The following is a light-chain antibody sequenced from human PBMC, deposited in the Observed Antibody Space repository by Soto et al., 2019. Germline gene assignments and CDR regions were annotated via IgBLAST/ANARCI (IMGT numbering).Light chain of an antibody. J-gene: IGKJ1*01. CDR3: QQYNSYSRT. CDR1: QSISSW. Sequence: DIQMTQSPSTLSASVGDRVTITCRASQSISSWWAWYQQKPGKAPKILIYKTSSLESGVPSRFSGSGSETEVTLTISSLQPDDFATYYCQQYNSYSRTFGQGTKVEIK. CDR2: KTS. V-gene: IGKV1-5*03.